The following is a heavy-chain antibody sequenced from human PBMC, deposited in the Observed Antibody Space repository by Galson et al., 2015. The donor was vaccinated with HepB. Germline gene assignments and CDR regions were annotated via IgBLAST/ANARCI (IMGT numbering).Heavy chain of an antibody. CDR2: IRRSGGST. Sequence: SLRLSCAASGSTFSSYAMSWVRQAPGKGLEWVSAIRRSGGSTSYADSVKGRFTISRDNSKNTLYLQMNSLRAEDTAVYYCANDLGSSSGFGVAGGWYPYWGQGTLVTVSS. CDR1: GSTFSSYA. J-gene: IGHJ4*02. D-gene: IGHD6-19*01. V-gene: IGHV3-23*01. CDR3: ANDLGSSSGFGVAGGWYPY.